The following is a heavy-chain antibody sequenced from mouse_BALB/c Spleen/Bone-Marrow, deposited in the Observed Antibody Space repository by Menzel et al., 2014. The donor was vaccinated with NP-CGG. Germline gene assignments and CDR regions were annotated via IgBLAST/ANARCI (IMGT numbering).Heavy chain of an antibody. CDR2: IYSGGST. D-gene: IGHD1-1*01. Sequence: EVKLVESGGGLVKPGGSLKLSCAASGFTFSTYAMSWVRQTPEKRLEWVASIYSGGSTYYPDSVKGRFTISRDNARNILYLQMNSLRSEDTAMYYCARRYYGYWYFDVWGAGTTVTVPS. V-gene: IGHV5-6-5*01. CDR3: ARRYYGYWYFDV. J-gene: IGHJ1*01. CDR1: GFTFSTYA.